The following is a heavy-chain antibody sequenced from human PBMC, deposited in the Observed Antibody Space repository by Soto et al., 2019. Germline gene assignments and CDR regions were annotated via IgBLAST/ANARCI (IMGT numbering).Heavy chain of an antibody. V-gene: IGHV4-30-2*01. Sequence: SETLSLTCAVSGGSISSGGYSWSWIRQPPGKGLEWIGFIFHSGSTFYNPSLRSRVSISIDRSKNQFSLNLSSVTAADTAVYYCASLSIVTSFFDYWGQGALVTVS. CDR3: ASLSIVTSFFDY. D-gene: IGHD2-21*02. CDR2: IFHSGST. J-gene: IGHJ4*02. CDR1: GGSISSGGYS.